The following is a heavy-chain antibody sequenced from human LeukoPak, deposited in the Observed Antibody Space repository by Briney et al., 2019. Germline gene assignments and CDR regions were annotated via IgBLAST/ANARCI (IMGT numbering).Heavy chain of an antibody. CDR3: AREADNGGAVPAALWGRGWFDP. CDR1: GGSIESHF. D-gene: IGHD2-2*01. Sequence: SETLSLTCNVSGGSIESHFWTWVRQPPGKGPEWIGSMSYSGTSSHDPALEGRVTMALDMPKKQFSLKLSSVTAADTALYYVAREADNGGAVPAALWGRGWFDPWGQGILVTVSS. J-gene: IGHJ5*02. V-gene: IGHV4-59*11. CDR2: MSYSGTS.